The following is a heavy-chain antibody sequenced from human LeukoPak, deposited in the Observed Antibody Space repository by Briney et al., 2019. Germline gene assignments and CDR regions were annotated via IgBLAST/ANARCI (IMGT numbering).Heavy chain of an antibody. CDR1: GFTFRNYD. D-gene: IGHD3-10*01. CDR2: VSGSGDDT. V-gene: IGHV3-23*01. CDR3: AKRGAYFGGFDY. Sequence: AGGSLRLSCAASGFTFRNYDMSWVRQAPGEGLEWVSAVSGSGDDTYYADSVKGRFTISRDHSKSTLYLQMNSLRAEDTAVYYCAKRGAYFGGFDYWGQGTLVTVSS. J-gene: IGHJ4*02.